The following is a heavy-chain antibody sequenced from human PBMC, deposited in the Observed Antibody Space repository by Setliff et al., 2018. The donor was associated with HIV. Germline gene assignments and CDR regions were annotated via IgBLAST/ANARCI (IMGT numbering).Heavy chain of an antibody. D-gene: IGHD6-19*01. CDR1: GFTFNHYA. J-gene: IGHJ6*02. V-gene: IGHV1-69*13. CDR2: TIPMSDIP. CDR3: ARYLIAVDEYYYYGMDV. Sequence: GASVKVSCKASGFTFNHYALSWVRQAPGQRPEWMGGTIPMSDIPNYAQNFQGRVTITADESTSTAYMELSSLRSEDTAVYYCARYLIAVDEYYYYGMDVWGQGTTVTVSS.